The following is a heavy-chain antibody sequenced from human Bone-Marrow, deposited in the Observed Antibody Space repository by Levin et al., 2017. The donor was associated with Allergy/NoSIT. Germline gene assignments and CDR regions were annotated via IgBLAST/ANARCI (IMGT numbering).Heavy chain of an antibody. V-gene: IGHV1-2*02. D-gene: IGHD3-22*01. CDR2: VNPKTGGT. Sequence: ASVKVSCEASGYIFTDYYIHWVRQAPGQGLEWMGWVNPKTGGTHYIQKFEGRVTMTRDASLRTAYMELSRLTADDTAVYFCAILTHYYDSSCPHSFHVWGQGTMVTVT. CDR1: GYIFTDYY. CDR3: AILTHYYDSSCPHSFHV. J-gene: IGHJ3*01.